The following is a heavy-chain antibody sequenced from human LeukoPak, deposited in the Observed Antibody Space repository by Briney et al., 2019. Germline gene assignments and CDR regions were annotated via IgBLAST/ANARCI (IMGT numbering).Heavy chain of an antibody. CDR3: ARDIVATTSGYFDY. Sequence: ASVKVSCKASGYTFTSYGISWVRQAPGQGLEWMGWISAYNGNTNYAQKFQGRVTITADKSTSTAYMELSSLRSEDTAVYYCARDIVATTSGYFDYWGQGTLVTVSS. CDR2: ISAYNGNT. J-gene: IGHJ4*02. CDR1: GYTFTSYG. V-gene: IGHV1-18*01. D-gene: IGHD5-12*01.